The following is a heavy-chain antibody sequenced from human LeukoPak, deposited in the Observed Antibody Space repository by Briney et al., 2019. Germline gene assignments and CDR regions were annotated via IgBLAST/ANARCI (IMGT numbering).Heavy chain of an antibody. V-gene: IGHV3-66*02. CDR2: IYSGGST. CDR1: GFTVSSNY. Sequence: GGSLRLSCAASGFTVSSNYMSWVRQAPGKGLEWVSVIYSGGSTYYADSVKGRFTISRDNSKNTLYLQMNSLRAEDTAVYCCARNRLMVYATYYFDYWGQGTLVTVSS. J-gene: IGHJ4*02. D-gene: IGHD2-8*01. CDR3: ARNRLMVYATYYFDY.